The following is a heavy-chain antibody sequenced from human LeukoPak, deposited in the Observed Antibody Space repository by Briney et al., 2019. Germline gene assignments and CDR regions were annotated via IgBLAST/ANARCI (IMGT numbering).Heavy chain of an antibody. CDR1: GYSISSGYY. V-gene: IGHV4-38-2*02. D-gene: IGHD1-26*01. J-gene: IGHJ4*02. CDR2: IYHSGST. CDR3: ARETVGATSFDY. Sequence: PSETLSLTCTVSGYSISSGYYWGWIRQPPGKGLEWIGSIYHSGSTYYNPSLKSRVTISVDTSKNQFSLKLSPVTAADTAVYYCARETVGATSFDYWGQGTLVTVSS.